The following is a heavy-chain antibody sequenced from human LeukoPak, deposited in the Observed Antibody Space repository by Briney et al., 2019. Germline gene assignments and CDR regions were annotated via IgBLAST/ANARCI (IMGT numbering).Heavy chain of an antibody. CDR3: ARGGPGYSSSWYPDWDY. D-gene: IGHD6-13*01. CDR1: GYTFTVYY. V-gene: IGHV1-2*02. CDR2: INPNSGGT. J-gene: IGHJ4*02. Sequence: ASVKVSCKASGYTFTVYYMHWVRQAPGQGLEWMGWINPNSGGTNYAQKFQGRVTMTRDTSISTAYMELSRLRSDDTAVYYCARGGPGYSSSWYPDWDYWGQGTLVTVSS.